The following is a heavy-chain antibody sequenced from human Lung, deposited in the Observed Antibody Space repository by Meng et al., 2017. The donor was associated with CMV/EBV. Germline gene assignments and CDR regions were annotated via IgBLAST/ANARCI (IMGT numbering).Heavy chain of an antibody. CDR2: IRHDGTTK. CDR1: GFSFDNHG. Sequence: GGSLRLXCAASGFSFDNHGMHWVRQTPGKGLEWVAFIRHDGTTKFYGDSVKGRFTISRDNSKNTVYLQMNSLRPEETAVYYCAKDLLLFGGANAYFDSWGKGTXVTVSS. CDR3: AKDLLLFGGANAYFDS. V-gene: IGHV3-30*02. J-gene: IGHJ4*02. D-gene: IGHD3-16*01.